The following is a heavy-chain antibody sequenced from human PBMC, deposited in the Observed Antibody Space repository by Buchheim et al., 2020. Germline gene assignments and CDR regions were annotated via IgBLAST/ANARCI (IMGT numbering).Heavy chain of an antibody. V-gene: IGHV1-18*01. Sequence: QVQMLQSGAEVKKPGASVKVSCQGSGYDFTSYGISWVRQAPGQGLEWMGWISNLNGNTNYAQKFQGRVSMTTNTPTSTVYMELRSLRSDDTAVYYCARDPTPAARVDSYYYMDVWGKGT. D-gene: IGHD2-2*01. J-gene: IGHJ6*03. CDR3: ARDPTPAARVDSYYYMDV. CDR1: GYDFTSYG. CDR2: ISNLNGNT.